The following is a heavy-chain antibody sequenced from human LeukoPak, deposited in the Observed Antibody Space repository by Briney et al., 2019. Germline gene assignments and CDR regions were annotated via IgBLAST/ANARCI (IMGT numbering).Heavy chain of an antibody. Sequence: TGGSLRLSCAASGFTFSSYGMHWVRQAPGKGLEWVAVISYDGSNKYYADSVKGRFTFSRDNSKNTLYLQMNSLRAEDTAVYYCAKVPDPYDFWSGFYGMDVWGQGTTVTVSS. J-gene: IGHJ6*02. D-gene: IGHD3-3*01. CDR3: AKVPDPYDFWSGFYGMDV. CDR1: GFTFSSYG. V-gene: IGHV3-30*18. CDR2: ISYDGSNK.